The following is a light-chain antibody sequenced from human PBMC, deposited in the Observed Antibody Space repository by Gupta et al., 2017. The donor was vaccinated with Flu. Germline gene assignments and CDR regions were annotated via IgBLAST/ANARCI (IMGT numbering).Light chain of an antibody. CDR2: AAS. Sequence: EIVLTQSPGTLSLSPGERATLSCRTSQTVTTNYLAWYKKKPGQAPRLLISAASSMAEGIPDRFTGRGAGTDVTITISRREPEGFKMYYCQTECSEHQSLTFGPGTKVDIK. V-gene: IGKV3-20*01. CDR3: QTECSEHQSLT. J-gene: IGKJ3*01. CDR1: QTVTTNY.